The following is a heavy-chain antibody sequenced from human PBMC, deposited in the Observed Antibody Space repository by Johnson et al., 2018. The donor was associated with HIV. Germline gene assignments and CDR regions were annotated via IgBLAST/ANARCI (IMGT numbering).Heavy chain of an antibody. D-gene: IGHD2-21*02. Sequence: VQLVESGGGLVQPGGSLRLSCAASGFTFSNYWMHWVRQAPGKGLVWVSRINSDGTNTTYADSVKGRFTISRDNARNTRFLQRHSLRAEDTAVYYCASAYTANSGGQGTKVTVSS. CDR3: ASAYTANS. CDR1: GFTFSNYW. CDR2: INSDGTNT. J-gene: IGHJ3*01. V-gene: IGHV3-74*01.